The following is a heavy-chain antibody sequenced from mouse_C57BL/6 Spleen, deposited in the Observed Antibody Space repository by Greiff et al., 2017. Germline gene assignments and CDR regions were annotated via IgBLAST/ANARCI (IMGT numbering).Heavy chain of an antibody. D-gene: IGHD2-12*01. Sequence: VKQSCKASGYTFTSYWMHWVKQRPGRGLEWIGRIDPNSGGTKYNEKFKSKATLTVDKPSSTAYMQLSSLTSEDSAVYYCARWGLYDLYYFDYWGQGTTLTVSS. J-gene: IGHJ2*01. V-gene: IGHV1-72*01. CDR3: ARWGLYDLYYFDY. CDR1: GYTFTSYW. CDR2: IDPNSGGT.